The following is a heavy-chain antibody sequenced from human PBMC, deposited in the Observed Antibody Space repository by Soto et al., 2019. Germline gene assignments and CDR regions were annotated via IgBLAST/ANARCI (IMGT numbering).Heavy chain of an antibody. D-gene: IGHD2-15*01. CDR3: ASQDEEGVN. J-gene: IGHJ4*02. V-gene: IGHV3-30*03. CDR1: GFTFSSYG. CDR2: ISYDGSNK. Sequence: QVQLVESEGSVVQPGRSLSIACAASGFTFSSYGMLWVRQAPGKGLEWVAVISYDGSNKYYADSVKGRFTISRDNSKNTLDLQMNSLRAEDTAVHYCASQDEEGVNWGQGTLVTVSS.